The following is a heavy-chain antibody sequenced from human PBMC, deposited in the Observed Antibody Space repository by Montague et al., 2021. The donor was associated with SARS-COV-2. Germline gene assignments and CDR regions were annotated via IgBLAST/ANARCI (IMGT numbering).Heavy chain of an antibody. D-gene: IGHD3-10*01. CDR2: IRSKAYGGTT. J-gene: IGHJ6*02. Sequence: SLRLSCAASGFTFGDYAMTWVRQAPGKGLEWVSFIRSKAYGGTTGYAASVKGRFTISRDDSKSIAYLQMNSLKTEDTAVYYCTSSILLWFGELRTGMDVWGQGTTVTVSS. CDR3: TSSILLWFGELRTGMDV. V-gene: IGHV3-49*04. CDR1: GFTFGDYA.